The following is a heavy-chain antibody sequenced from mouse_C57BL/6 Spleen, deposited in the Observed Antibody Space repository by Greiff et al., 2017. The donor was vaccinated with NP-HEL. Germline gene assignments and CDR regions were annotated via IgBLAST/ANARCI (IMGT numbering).Heavy chain of an antibody. CDR1: GFTFSDAW. CDR2: IRNKANNHAT. CDR3: TSNDGYYGGAFDY. Sequence: EVKLVESGGGLVQPGGSMKLSCAASGFTFSDAWMDWVRQSPEKGLEWVAEIRNKANNHATYYAESVKGRFTISRDDSKSSVYLQMNSLRAEDTGIYYCTSNDGYYGGAFDYWGQGTTLTVSS. D-gene: IGHD2-3*01. J-gene: IGHJ2*01. V-gene: IGHV6-6*01.